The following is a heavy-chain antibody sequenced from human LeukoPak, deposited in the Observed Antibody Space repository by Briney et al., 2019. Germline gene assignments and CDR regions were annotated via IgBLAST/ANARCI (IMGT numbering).Heavy chain of an antibody. Sequence: ASVKVSFKASGYTFTSYGISWVRQAPGQGLEWMGWSSAYNGNTNYAQKLQGRVAITTDTSTSTAYMELRSLRSDDTAVSYCAREGYSSGWYRDPSDYWGQGTLVTVSS. CDR1: GYTFTSYG. J-gene: IGHJ4*02. V-gene: IGHV1-18*01. D-gene: IGHD6-19*01. CDR2: SSAYNGNT. CDR3: AREGYSSGWYRDPSDY.